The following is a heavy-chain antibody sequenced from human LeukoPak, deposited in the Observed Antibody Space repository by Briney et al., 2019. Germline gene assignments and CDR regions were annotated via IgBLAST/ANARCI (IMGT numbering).Heavy chain of an antibody. CDR3: XXXXGTSYLSSFDY. CDR1: GFTFSSYA. J-gene: IGHJ4*02. V-gene: IGHV3-30*04. D-gene: IGHD6-6*01. CDR2: ISYDGSNK. Sequence: GGSLRLSCAASGFTFSSYAMHWVRQAPGKGLEWVAVISYDGSNKYYADSVKGRFTISRDKSKNTLYLQMNSLRAEDTAVYYXXXXXGTSYLSSFDYWGQGTLVTVSS.